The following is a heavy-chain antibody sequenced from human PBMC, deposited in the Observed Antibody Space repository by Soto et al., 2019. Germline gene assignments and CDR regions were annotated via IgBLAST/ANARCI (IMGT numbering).Heavy chain of an antibody. Sequence: PWETLSLTCAVYGGSFSGYYWNWIRQPPGKGLEWIGEINHSGSTNYNPSLKSRVTISADTPKNQFSLKLTSVTAADTAIYYFACLHSGAPRAQLDHRSQRTPVTVS. V-gene: IGHV4-34*01. CDR1: GGSFSGYY. CDR3: ACLHSGAPRAQLDH. D-gene: IGHD6-19*01. CDR2: INHSGST. J-gene: IGHJ5*02.